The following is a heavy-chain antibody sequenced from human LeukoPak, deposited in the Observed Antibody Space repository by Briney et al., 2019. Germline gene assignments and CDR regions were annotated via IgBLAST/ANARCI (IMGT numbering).Heavy chain of an antibody. CDR3: ARVMDDSSGYRPCGY. CDR2: MNPNSGNT. Sequence: GASVKVSCKASGYTFISYDINWVRQATGQGLEWMGWMNPNSGNTGYAQRFQGRVTMTRNTSISTAYMELSSLRSEDTAVYYCARVMDDSSGYRPCGYWGQGTLVTVSS. J-gene: IGHJ4*02. V-gene: IGHV1-8*01. D-gene: IGHD3-22*01. CDR1: GYTFISYD.